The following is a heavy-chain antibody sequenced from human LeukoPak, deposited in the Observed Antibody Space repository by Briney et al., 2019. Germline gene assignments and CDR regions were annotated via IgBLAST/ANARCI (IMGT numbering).Heavy chain of an antibody. CDR2: INPSGGST. CDR3: ARISGYYYGVGAFDI. D-gene: IGHD3-22*01. Sequence: GASVKVSCKASGYTFTSYYMHWVRQAPGQGLEWMGIINPSGGSTSYAQKFQGRVTMTRDTSTSTVYMELSSLRSEDTAVYYCARISGYYYGVGAFDIWGQGTMVTVSS. CDR1: GYTFTSYY. V-gene: IGHV1-46*01. J-gene: IGHJ3*02.